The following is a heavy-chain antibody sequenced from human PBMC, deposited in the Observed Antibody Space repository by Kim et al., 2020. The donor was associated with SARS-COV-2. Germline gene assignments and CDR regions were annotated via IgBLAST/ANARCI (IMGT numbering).Heavy chain of an antibody. CDR3: ARVGQSSGYYYFDY. J-gene: IGHJ4*02. CDR1: GYTFTGYY. D-gene: IGHD3-22*01. Sequence: ASVKVSCKASGYTFTGYYMHWVRQAPGQGLEWMGWINPNSGGTNYAQKFQGWVTMTRDTSISTAYMELSRLRSDDTAVYYCARVGQSSGYYYFDYWGQGTLVTVSS. V-gene: IGHV1-2*04. CDR2: INPNSGGT.